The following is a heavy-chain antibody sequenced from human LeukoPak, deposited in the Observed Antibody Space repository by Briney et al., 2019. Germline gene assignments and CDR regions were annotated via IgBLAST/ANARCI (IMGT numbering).Heavy chain of an antibody. CDR2: IKQDGSEK. D-gene: IGHD1-1*01. J-gene: IGHJ4*02. CDR1: GFTFSSYW. V-gene: IGHV3-7*01. Sequence: GGSLRLSCAASGFTFSSYWMSWDRQAPGKGLEWVANIKQDGSEKYYVDSVKGRFTISRDNAKNSLYLQMNSLRAEDTAVYYCAILGDMEELDYWGQGTLVTVPS. CDR3: AILGDMEELDY.